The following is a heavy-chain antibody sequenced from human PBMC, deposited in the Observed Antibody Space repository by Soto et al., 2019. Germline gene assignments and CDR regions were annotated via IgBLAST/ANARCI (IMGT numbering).Heavy chain of an antibody. V-gene: IGHV1-2*04. CDR1: GYTFTGYY. Sequence: ASVKVSCKASGYTFTGYYMHWVRQAPGQGLEWMGWINPNSGGTNYAQKFQGWVTMTRDTSISTAYMELSRLRSDDTAVYYCARCGHYEKLDYYYYMDVWGKGTTVTVSS. CDR2: INPNSGGT. CDR3: ARCGHYEKLDYYYYMDV. D-gene: IGHD3-16*01. J-gene: IGHJ6*03.